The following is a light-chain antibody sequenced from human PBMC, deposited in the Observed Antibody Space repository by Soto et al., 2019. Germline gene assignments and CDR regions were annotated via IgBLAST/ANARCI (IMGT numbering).Light chain of an antibody. Sequence: QSALTQPASVSGSPGQSITISCTGTSSDVGSYNYVSWYQQHPGQAPKLMIYEVTNRASGVPDRFSASKPGNTASLTISGLQAGDEADYYCSSYRSSSTYVFGTGTKLTVL. J-gene: IGLJ1*01. CDR3: SSYRSSSTYV. V-gene: IGLV2-14*01. CDR1: SSDVGSYNY. CDR2: EVT.